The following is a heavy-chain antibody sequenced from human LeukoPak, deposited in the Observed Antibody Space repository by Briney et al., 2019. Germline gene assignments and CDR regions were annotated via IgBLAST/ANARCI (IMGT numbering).Heavy chain of an antibody. CDR1: GGSISSGGYY. CDR2: IYYTGST. J-gene: IGHJ4*02. Sequence: SETLSLTCTVSGGSISSGGYYWSWIRQHPGKGLEWIGYIYYTGSTYYNPSLKSRLTISVDTSENQFSLKLSSVTAADSAVYYCARVIAAAEAVDYWGQGTLVTVSS. CDR3: ARVIAAAEAVDY. D-gene: IGHD6-13*01. V-gene: IGHV4-31*03.